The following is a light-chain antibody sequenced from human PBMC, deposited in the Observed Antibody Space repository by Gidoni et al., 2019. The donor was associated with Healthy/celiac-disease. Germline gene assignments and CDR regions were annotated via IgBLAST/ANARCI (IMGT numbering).Light chain of an antibody. V-gene: IGKV3-20*01. CDR2: GAS. CDR1: KSVSSSY. Sequence: EIGLTQSQGTLSLSPGARATLSCRASKSVSSSYLAWYQQKPGQAPRLLIYGASSRATGIPDRFSGSGSGTDFTLTISRLEPADFAVYYCQQYGSSPPYTFGQGTKLEIK. J-gene: IGKJ2*01. CDR3: QQYGSSPPYT.